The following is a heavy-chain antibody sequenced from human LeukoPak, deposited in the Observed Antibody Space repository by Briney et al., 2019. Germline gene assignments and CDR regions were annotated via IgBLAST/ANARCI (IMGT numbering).Heavy chain of an antibody. Sequence: PGGSLRLSCAASGFTFSSYGMHWVRQAPGKGLEWVAFIRYDGSNKYYADSVKGRFTISRDNSKNTLYLQMNSLRAEDTAVYYCAKEVVAAAASYYVDVWGKGTTVTVSS. D-gene: IGHD6-13*01. CDR2: IRYDGSNK. CDR1: GFTFSSYG. V-gene: IGHV3-30*02. J-gene: IGHJ6*03. CDR3: AKEVVAAAASYYVDV.